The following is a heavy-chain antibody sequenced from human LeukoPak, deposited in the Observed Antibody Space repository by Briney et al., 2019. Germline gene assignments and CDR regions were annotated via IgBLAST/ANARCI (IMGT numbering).Heavy chain of an antibody. CDR3: ARGGGGYSYGLDY. J-gene: IGHJ4*02. D-gene: IGHD5-18*01. CDR2: INPNSGGT. CDR1: GGTFSSYA. Sequence: GASVKVSCKASGGTFSSYAISWVRQAPGQGLEWMGWINPNSGGTNYAQKFQGRVTMTRDTSISTAYMELSRLRSDDTAVYYCARGGGGYSYGLDYWGQGTLVTVSS. V-gene: IGHV1-2*02.